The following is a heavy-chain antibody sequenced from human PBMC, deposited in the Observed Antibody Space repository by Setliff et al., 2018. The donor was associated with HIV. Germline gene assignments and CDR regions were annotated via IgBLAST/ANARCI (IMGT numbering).Heavy chain of an antibody. J-gene: IGHJ4*02. V-gene: IGHV3-23*01. D-gene: IGHD2-2*01. Sequence: GGSLRLSCAATGFTFSSHVMTWVRQAPGKGLEWVSVITPSSTETYYADSVKGRFTISRDDSKDTLSLQMSSLRAEDTALYYCARQPLHCSSINCYGAVYDNWGQGTLVTVSS. CDR3: ARQPLHCSSINCYGAVYDN. CDR1: GFTFSSHV. CDR2: ITPSSTET.